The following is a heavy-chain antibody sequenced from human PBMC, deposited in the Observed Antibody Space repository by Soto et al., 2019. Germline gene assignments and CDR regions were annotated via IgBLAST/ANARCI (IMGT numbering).Heavy chain of an antibody. Sequence: GGSLSLSCAASGFTVSSNYMSWVRQAPGKGLEWVSVIYSGGSTYYADSVKGRFTISRDNSKNTLYLQMNSLRAEDTAVYYCAGPRYCSSTSCNDAFDIWGQGTMVTVSS. V-gene: IGHV3-66*04. CDR3: AGPRYCSSTSCNDAFDI. CDR2: IYSGGST. J-gene: IGHJ3*02. CDR1: GFTVSSNY. D-gene: IGHD2-2*01.